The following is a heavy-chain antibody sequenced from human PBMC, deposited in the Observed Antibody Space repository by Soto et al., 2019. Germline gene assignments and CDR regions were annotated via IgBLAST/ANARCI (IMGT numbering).Heavy chain of an antibody. CDR3: ARARAGAAVAGTGFDY. CDR2: IIPIFGTT. CDR1: GGTFSRYA. V-gene: IGHV1-69*13. D-gene: IGHD6-19*01. J-gene: IGHJ4*02. Sequence: ASVKVSCKASGGTFSRYAINWVRQAPGQGLEWMGGIIPIFGTTNYAQKFQGRVTITADESTSTGNMELSSLRSEDTAVYYCARARAGAAVAGTGFDYWGQGTLVTVSS.